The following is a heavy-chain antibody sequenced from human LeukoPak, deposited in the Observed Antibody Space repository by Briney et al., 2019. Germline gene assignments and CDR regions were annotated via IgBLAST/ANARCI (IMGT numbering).Heavy chain of an antibody. D-gene: IGHD3-10*01. Sequence: GASVKVSCKASGYTFTSYYIHWVRQTPGQGLEWMGMISPGGGSTQYAQKFQGRVTMTRDMTTGTLYMDLSSLRSEDTGVYYCARDKGSGSYVWFDPWGQGSLVTVSS. CDR2: ISPGGGST. J-gene: IGHJ5*02. CDR1: GYTFTSYY. V-gene: IGHV1-46*01. CDR3: ARDKGSGSYVWFDP.